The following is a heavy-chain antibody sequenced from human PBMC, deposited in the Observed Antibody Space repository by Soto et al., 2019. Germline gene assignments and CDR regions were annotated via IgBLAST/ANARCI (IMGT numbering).Heavy chain of an antibody. Sequence: EVQLVESGGGLVQPGGSLRLSCGASGFDFNNYWMHWVRQDPGKGLVWVSRINGDGSDTKYADSVKGRFTISRDNAKKTVYLQMKSLRAEDTAVYYCARDQTTGDWFDAWGQGTLVTVSS. CDR3: ARDQTTGDWFDA. CDR1: GFDFNNYW. D-gene: IGHD4-17*01. J-gene: IGHJ5*02. CDR2: INGDGSDT. V-gene: IGHV3-74*03.